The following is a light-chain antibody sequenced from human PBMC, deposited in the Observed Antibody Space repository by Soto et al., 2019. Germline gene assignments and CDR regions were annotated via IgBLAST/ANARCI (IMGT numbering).Light chain of an antibody. J-gene: IGKJ2*01. Sequence: EIVLTQSPGTLSFSLGEIATLSCRASQSVNSNYLAWYPQKVGQALRLVIYCASTRATGIPDRFSGSGSGTHYTLTISRLETEDLAVYYCQQYGISPTTFGQGTKVQIK. V-gene: IGKV3-20*01. CDR2: CAS. CDR1: QSVNSNY. CDR3: QQYGISPTT.